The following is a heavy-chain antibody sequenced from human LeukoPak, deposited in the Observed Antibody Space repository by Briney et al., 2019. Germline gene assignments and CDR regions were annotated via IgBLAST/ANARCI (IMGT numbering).Heavy chain of an antibody. CDR1: GGSISSSSYY. D-gene: IGHD3-9*01. CDR3: AKGGYYDILTGYYPNDYYYMDV. V-gene: IGHV4-39*07. J-gene: IGHJ6*03. Sequence: SETLSLTCTVSGGSISSSSYYWGCIRQPPGKGLEWIGSIYCSGSTYYNPSLKSRVTISVDTSKNQFSLKLSSVTAADTAVYYCAKGGYYDILTGYYPNDYYYMDVWGKGTTVTVSS. CDR2: IYCSGST.